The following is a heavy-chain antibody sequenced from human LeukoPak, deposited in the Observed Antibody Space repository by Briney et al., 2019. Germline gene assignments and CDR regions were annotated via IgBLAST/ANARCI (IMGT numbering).Heavy chain of an antibody. CDR3: AKDQRSIAVAGYFDY. V-gene: IGHV3-11*01. Sequence: GGSLRLSCAASGFTFSDYNMRWIRQAPGKGLEWVSSISRSGSTKYYADSVKGRFTISRDNAKNSLFLQMNSLREEDTAIYYCAKDQRSIAVAGYFDYWGQGTLVTVSS. CDR2: ISRSGSTK. D-gene: IGHD6-19*01. J-gene: IGHJ4*02. CDR1: GFTFSDYN.